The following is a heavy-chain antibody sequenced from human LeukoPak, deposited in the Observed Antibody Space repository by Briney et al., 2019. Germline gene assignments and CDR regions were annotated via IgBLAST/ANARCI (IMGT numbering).Heavy chain of an antibody. Sequence: GGSLSLSCAASGFTFSSYSINWVRQAPGKGLEWVSSISSSSSYIYYADSVKGRFTISRDNAKSSLFLQMNSLRAEDTAVYYCASQGSGYDSPIDYWGQGTLITVSS. CDR1: GFTFSSYS. D-gene: IGHD5-12*01. CDR3: ASQGSGYDSPIDY. V-gene: IGHV3-21*01. CDR2: ISSSSSYI. J-gene: IGHJ4*02.